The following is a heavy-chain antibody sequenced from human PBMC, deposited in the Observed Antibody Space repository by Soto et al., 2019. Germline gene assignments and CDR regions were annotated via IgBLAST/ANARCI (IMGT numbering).Heavy chain of an antibody. D-gene: IGHD1-26*01. CDR3: ATQEVGGSYVYTFDP. J-gene: IGHJ5*02. CDR1: SASISSSSYT. V-gene: IGHV4-39*01. Sequence: SETLSLTCTVSSASISSSSYTWGWIRQPPGKGLEWIGSIYYSGTTYYNPSLNSRVTVSVDTSKNQFSLKLSSVTAADTAVYYCATQEVGGSYVYTFDPWGQGTLVTVSS. CDR2: IYYSGTT.